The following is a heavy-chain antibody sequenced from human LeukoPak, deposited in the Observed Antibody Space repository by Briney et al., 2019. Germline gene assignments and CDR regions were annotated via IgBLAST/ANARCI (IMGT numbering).Heavy chain of an antibody. V-gene: IGHV4-59*12. CDR3: ARDEGRIAAAGDYGMDV. CDR2: IYYSGST. CDR1: GGSISSYY. J-gene: IGHJ6*02. Sequence: SETLSLTCTVSGGSISSYYWSWIRQPPGKGLEWTGYIYYSGSTSYNPSLKSRVTISVDTSKNQFSLKLSSVTAADTAVYYCARDEGRIAAAGDYGMDVWGQGTTVTVSS. D-gene: IGHD6-13*01.